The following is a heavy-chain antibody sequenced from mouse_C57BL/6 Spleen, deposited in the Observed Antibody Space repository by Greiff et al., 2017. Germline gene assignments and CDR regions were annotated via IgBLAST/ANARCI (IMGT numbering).Heavy chain of an antibody. CDR2: IDPSDSYT. V-gene: IGHV1-59*01. CDR1: GYTFTSYW. CDR3: ARKDCFDY. J-gene: IGHJ2*01. Sequence: QVQLKQPGADLVRPGTSVKLSCKASGYTFTSYWMHWVKQRPGQGLEWIGVIDPSDSYTNYNQKFKGKATLTVDTSSSTAYMQLSSLTSEDSAVYYCARKDCFDYWGQGTTLTVSS.